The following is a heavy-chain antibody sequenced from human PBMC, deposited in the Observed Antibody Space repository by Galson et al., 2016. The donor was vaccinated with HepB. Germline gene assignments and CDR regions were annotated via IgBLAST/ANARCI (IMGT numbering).Heavy chain of an antibody. J-gene: IGHJ4*02. CDR2: IWSDGSNK. D-gene: IGHD3-22*01. CDR3: ARDKPAITISNFDTSGYPDY. CDR1: GFTFSSHG. V-gene: IGHV3-33*01. Sequence: SLRLSCAASGFTFSSHGMHWVRQAPGKGLEWVAVIWSDGSNKDYADSVKGRFIISRDNSKNTLYLQMHSLRVEDTAVYSCARDKPAITISNFDTSGYPDYWGQGTLVTVSS.